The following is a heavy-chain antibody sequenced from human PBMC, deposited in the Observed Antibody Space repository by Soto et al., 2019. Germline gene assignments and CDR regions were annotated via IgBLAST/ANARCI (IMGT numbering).Heavy chain of an antibody. J-gene: IGHJ4*02. CDR3: ARDQDSSGYYYVYYFDY. CDR2: IKQDGSEK. CDR1: GFTFSSYW. V-gene: IGHV3-7*01. D-gene: IGHD3-22*01. Sequence: GGSLRLSCAASGFTFSSYWVSWVRQAPGKGLEWVANIKQDGSEKYYVDSVKGRFTISRDNAKNSLYLQMNSLRAEDTAVYYCARDQDSSGYYYVYYFDYWGQGTLVTVSS.